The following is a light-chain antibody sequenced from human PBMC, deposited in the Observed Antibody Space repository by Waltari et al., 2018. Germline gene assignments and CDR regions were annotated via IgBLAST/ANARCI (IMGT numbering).Light chain of an antibody. V-gene: IGKV1-39*01. CDR1: QSISSY. J-gene: IGKJ3*01. CDR2: AAS. Sequence: DIQMTQSPSSLSASVGDRVTITCRTSQSISSYLNWYQQKPGKAPKLLIYAASSLQSVVPSRFSGSGYGTDFTLTISSLQPEDFATYYCQQSYSTPFTFGPGTKVDIK. CDR3: QQSYSTPFT.